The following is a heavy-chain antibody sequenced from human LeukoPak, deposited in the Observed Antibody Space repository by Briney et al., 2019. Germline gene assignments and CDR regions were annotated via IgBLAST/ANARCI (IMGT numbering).Heavy chain of an antibody. Sequence: GGSLRLSCAASGFTFDDYAMHWVRQTPGKGPEWVSGISWNSGSIGYADSVKGRFTISRDNAKNSLYLQMNSLRAEDTALYYCAKGRSGFGELLSPFDYWGQGTLVTVSS. J-gene: IGHJ4*02. CDR2: ISWNSGSI. CDR3: AKGRSGFGELLSPFDY. CDR1: GFTFDDYA. D-gene: IGHD3-10*01. V-gene: IGHV3-9*01.